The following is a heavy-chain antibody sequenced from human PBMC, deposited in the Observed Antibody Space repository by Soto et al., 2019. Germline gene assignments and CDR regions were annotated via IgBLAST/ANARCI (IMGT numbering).Heavy chain of an antibody. CDR1: GFTFGSYA. CDR2: ISSSGDSA. V-gene: IGHV3-23*01. Sequence: EVQLLESGGDLVQPGGSLRLSCAASGFTFGSYAMIWVRQAPGKGLVWVSTISSSGDSAYYADSVKGRFTVSRDNSMNTLYMQINSMRAEDTAVYYCAKSDTALSYWFDPWGQGTVVTVSS. J-gene: IGHJ5*02. D-gene: IGHD5-18*01. CDR3: AKSDTALSYWFDP.